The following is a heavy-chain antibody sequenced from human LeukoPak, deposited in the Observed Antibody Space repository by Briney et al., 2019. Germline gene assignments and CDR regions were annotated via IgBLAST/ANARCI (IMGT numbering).Heavy chain of an antibody. D-gene: IGHD5-12*01. J-gene: IGHJ4*02. CDR1: GGSISSSSYY. CDR3: ARSGSGYLRYYFDY. V-gene: IGHV4-39*07. CDR2: MYSSGST. Sequence: TSETLSLTCTVSGGSISSSSYYWGWIRQPPGEGLEWIGSMYSSGSTYYNPSLKSRVTISVDTSKNQFSLKLSSVTAADTAVYYCARSGSGYLRYYFDYWGQGTLVTVSS.